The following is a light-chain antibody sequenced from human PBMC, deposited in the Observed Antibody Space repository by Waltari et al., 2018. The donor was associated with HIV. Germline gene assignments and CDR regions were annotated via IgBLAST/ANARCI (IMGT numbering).Light chain of an antibody. J-gene: IGKJ2*01. Sequence: ETVMTQSPATLSVSPGERATLSCRATQSVTSSLAWYQQKPGQAPRLLIYGASTRATGIPARFSGSGSGTDCTLTINSLQSEDFAVYYCQQYTNWPYTFGQGTKLEIK. CDR3: QQYTNWPYT. V-gene: IGKV3-15*01. CDR2: GAS. CDR1: QSVTSS.